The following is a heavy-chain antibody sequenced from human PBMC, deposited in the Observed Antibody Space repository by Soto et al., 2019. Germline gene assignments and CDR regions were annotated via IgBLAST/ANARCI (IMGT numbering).Heavy chain of an antibody. CDR3: ATELGENPASPFDA. V-gene: IGHV1-69*01. J-gene: IGHJ4*02. Sequence: QVQLVQSGADVKKPGSSVKVSCQASGVTFSSETLGWVRQAPGQGLEWVGGIITLFGTASYAQKFQGRVTITADESTSTVYVELSSLRSDDTAVYFCATELGENPASPFDAWGQGTLVTVSS. CDR1: GVTFSSET. D-gene: IGHD3-10*01. CDR2: IITLFGTA.